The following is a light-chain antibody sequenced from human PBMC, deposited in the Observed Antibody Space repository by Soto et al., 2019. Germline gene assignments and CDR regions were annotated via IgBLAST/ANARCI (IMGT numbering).Light chain of an antibody. V-gene: IGKV3-15*01. CDR2: DAS. CDR1: QSVSSN. J-gene: IGKJ5*01. Sequence: EIVMTQSPATLSLSPGERATLSCMASQSVSSNLAWHQQKPGQAPRILMYDASTRATGIPARFSGSGSGTEFTLTISSLQSEDFAVYYCQQYHNWPITFGQGTRLEIK. CDR3: QQYHNWPIT.